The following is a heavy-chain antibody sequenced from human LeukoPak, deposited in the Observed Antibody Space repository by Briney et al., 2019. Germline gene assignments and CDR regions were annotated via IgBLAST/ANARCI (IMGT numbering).Heavy chain of an antibody. Sequence: SSETLSLTCTVSGGSISSSSYYWGWIRQAPGKGLEWIGSIYYSGSTYYNPSLKSRVTISVDKSKNQFSLKLSSVTAADTAVYYCARDLRKLIVGATDAFDIWGQGTMVTVSS. CDR3: ARDLRKLIVGATDAFDI. CDR1: GGSISSSSYY. J-gene: IGHJ3*02. V-gene: IGHV4-39*07. D-gene: IGHD1-26*01. CDR2: IYYSGST.